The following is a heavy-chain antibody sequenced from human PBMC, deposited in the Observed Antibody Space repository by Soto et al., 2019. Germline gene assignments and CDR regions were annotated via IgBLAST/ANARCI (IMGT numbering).Heavy chain of an antibody. V-gene: IGHV3-13*01. CDR2: IGTAGDT. CDR1: GFTFSSYD. D-gene: IGHD7-27*01. J-gene: IGHJ4*02. Sequence: EVQLVESGGGLVQPGGSLRLSCAASGFTFSSYDMHWVRQATGKGLEWVSAIGTAGDTYYPGSVKGRFTISRENAKNSLYLQMNSLRAGDTAVYYCARGLVDSTGVDYWGQGTLVTVSS. CDR3: ARGLVDSTGVDY.